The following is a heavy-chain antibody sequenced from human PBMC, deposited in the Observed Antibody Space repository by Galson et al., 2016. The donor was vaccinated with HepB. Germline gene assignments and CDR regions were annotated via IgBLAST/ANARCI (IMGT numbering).Heavy chain of an antibody. CDR1: GYKFSSYW. V-gene: IGHV5-51*01. Sequence: QSGAEVKKPGESLQISCEGLGYKFSSYWIGWVRQMPGKGLEWMGIVYPGDSDIRYSPSFQGQVTISVDKSSSTAVLQWSSLKASDTAMYYCARRSYDSPLSLWGQGTLVIVSS. CDR3: ARRSYDSPLSL. CDR2: VYPGDSDI. J-gene: IGHJ4*02. D-gene: IGHD5-12*01.